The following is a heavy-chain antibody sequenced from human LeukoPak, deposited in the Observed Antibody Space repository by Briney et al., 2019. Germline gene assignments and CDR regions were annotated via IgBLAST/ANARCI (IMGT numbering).Heavy chain of an antibody. CDR3: ARASYYYDSSGYSFDY. CDR2: MNPNSGNT. J-gene: IGHJ4*02. D-gene: IGHD3-22*01. CDR1: GYTFTSYD. Sequence: ASVKVSYKASGYTFTSYDINWVRQATGQGLEWMGWMNPNSGNTGYAQKFQGRVTMTRNTSISTAYMELSSLRSEDTAVYYCARASYYYDSSGYSFDYWGQGTLVTVSS. V-gene: IGHV1-8*01.